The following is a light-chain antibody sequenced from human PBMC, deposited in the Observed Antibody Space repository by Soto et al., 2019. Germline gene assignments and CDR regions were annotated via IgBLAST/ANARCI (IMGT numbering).Light chain of an antibody. CDR1: QSVTNS. CDR3: QQHISWPLT. Sequence: EIVLTQSPVTLSLSPGERATLSCRASQSVTNSLAWYQQKPGQAPRLLVYDASNRATGIPTRFSGSGSGTDFTLTIRNLEPEDFAVYYCQQHISWPLTFGGGTKVDIK. V-gene: IGKV3-11*01. CDR2: DAS. J-gene: IGKJ4*01.